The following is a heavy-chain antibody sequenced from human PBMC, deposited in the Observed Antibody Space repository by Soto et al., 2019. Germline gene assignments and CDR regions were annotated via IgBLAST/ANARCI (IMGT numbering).Heavy chain of an antibody. CDR3: ARGQNFHLITMIVEVMDDYYGMDV. CDR2: IWYDGSNK. Sequence: QVQLVESGGGVVQPGRSLRLSCAASGFTFSSYGMHWVRQAPGKGLEWVAVIWYDGSNKYYADSVKGRFTISRDNSKNTLYLQMNSLRAEDTAVYYCARGQNFHLITMIVEVMDDYYGMDVWGQGTTVTVSS. J-gene: IGHJ6*02. V-gene: IGHV3-33*01. CDR1: GFTFSSYG. D-gene: IGHD3-22*01.